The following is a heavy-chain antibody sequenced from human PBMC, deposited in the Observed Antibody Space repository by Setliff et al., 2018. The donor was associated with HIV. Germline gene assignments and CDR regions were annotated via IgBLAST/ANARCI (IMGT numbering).Heavy chain of an antibody. J-gene: IGHJ4*02. CDR2: IYTSGST. D-gene: IGHD1-26*01. Sequence: KPSETLSLTCTVSGGSISSGSYYWSWIRQPAGKGLEWIGHIYTSGSTNYNPSLKSRVTISVDTSKNQISLKLSSVTAADTAVYYCARDRSGSPSIWGQGTLVTVSS. V-gene: IGHV4-61*09. CDR1: GGSISSGSYY. CDR3: ARDRSGSPSI.